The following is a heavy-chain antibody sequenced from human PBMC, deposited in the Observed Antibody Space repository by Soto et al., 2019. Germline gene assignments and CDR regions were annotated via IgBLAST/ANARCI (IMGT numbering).Heavy chain of an antibody. CDR3: ARESSGDDAFDI. D-gene: IGHD3-10*01. CDR1: GFTFSDYY. J-gene: IGHJ3*02. Sequence: GGSLRLSCAASGFTFSDYYMSWIRQAPGKGLEWVSYISSSSSYTNYADSVKGRFTISRDNAKNSLYLQMNSLRAEDTAVYYCARESSGDDAFDIWGQGTMVTVSS. CDR2: ISSSSSYT. V-gene: IGHV3-11*06.